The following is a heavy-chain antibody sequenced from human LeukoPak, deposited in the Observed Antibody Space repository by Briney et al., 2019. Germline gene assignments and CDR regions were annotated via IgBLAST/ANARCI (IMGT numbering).Heavy chain of an antibody. D-gene: IGHD6-13*01. J-gene: IGHJ4*02. Sequence: ASVKVSCKASGFTFTGSYMHWVRQAPGQRLEWMGWINAYSGGTNYAQNFQGRVTMTRDTSISTAYMELTRLRSGDTAVYYCARQGAAASFDYWGQGTPVTVSS. CDR2: INAYSGGT. CDR1: GFTFTGSY. V-gene: IGHV1-2*02. CDR3: ARQGAAASFDY.